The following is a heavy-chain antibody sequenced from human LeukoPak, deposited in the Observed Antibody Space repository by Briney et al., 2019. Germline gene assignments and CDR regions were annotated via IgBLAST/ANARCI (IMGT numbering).Heavy chain of an antibody. CDR2: IYYSGST. CDR1: GGSLGSYY. CDR3: AGKDYDILTGFDY. Sequence: SETLSLTCTVSGGSLGSYYWSWIRQPPGKGLEWIGYIYYSGSTNYNPSLKSRVTISVDTSKNQFSLKLSSVTAADTAVYYCAGKDYDILTGFDYWGQGTLVTVSS. V-gene: IGHV4-59*01. J-gene: IGHJ4*02. D-gene: IGHD3-9*01.